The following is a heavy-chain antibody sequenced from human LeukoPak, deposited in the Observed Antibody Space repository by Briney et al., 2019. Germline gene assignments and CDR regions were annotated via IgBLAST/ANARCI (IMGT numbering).Heavy chain of an antibody. V-gene: IGHV3-48*02. J-gene: IGHJ4*02. CDR3: AKDPYGDHRGYFDY. CDR1: GFTFSSYS. Sequence: GGSLRLSCAASGFTFSSYSMNWVRQAPGKGLEWVSYISSSSSIIYYADSVKGRFTISRDNAKNSLYLQMNSLRDEDTAVYYCAKDPYGDHRGYFDYWGQGTLVTVSS. D-gene: IGHD4-17*01. CDR2: ISSSSSII.